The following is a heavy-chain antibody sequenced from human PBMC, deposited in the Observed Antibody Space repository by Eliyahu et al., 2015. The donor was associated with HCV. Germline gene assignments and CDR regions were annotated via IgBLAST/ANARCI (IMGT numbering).Heavy chain of an antibody. CDR2: VSTDTGNT. D-gene: IGHD3-10*01. CDR3: ARTRHSGGSSVFEY. J-gene: IGHJ4*02. CDR1: GYSFRYYG. Sequence: QVQLVQSRGDVKSPGASVKVSCKASGYSFRYYGISWVRQAPGQGLEWMGWVSTDTGNTKFAPRFQDRVTMTTDTSATTVYMELKSLGPDDTAVYFCARTRHSGGSSVFEYWGQGTQVTVSS. V-gene: IGHV1-18*04.